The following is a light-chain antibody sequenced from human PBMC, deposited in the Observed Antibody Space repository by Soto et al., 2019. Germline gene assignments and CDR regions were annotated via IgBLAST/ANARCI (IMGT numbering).Light chain of an antibody. Sequence: QAVVTQEPSLTVSPGGTVTLTCGSSTGAVTSGHYPYWYQQKPGQAPRALIFATSSKYSWTPARFSGSLLGDKAALTLSGAQPEDESVYYCLLSYSGGNWVFGGGTKLTVL. CDR3: LLSYSGGNWV. J-gene: IGLJ3*02. CDR1: TGAVTSGHY. V-gene: IGLV7-46*01. CDR2: ATS.